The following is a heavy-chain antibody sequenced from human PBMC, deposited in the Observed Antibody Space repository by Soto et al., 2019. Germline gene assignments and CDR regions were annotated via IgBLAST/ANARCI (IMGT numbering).Heavy chain of an antibody. Sequence: QVQLVESGGGVVQPGRSLRLSCAASGFTFSSYAMHWVRQAPGKGLEWVAVISYDGSNKYYADSVKGRFTISRDNSKNMLYLQMNRLRAADTAVYYCAIEPKGVRARNWFDPWGQGTLVTVS. CDR3: AIEPKGVRARNWFDP. J-gene: IGHJ5*02. CDR2: ISYDGSNK. V-gene: IGHV3-30-3*01. CDR1: GFTFSSYA.